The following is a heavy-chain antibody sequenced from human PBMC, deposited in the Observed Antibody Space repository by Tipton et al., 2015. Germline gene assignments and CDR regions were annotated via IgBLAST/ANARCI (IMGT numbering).Heavy chain of an antibody. CDR1: GGTFSSYA. V-gene: IGHV1-69*15. D-gene: IGHD3-10*01. CDR2: IIPIFGTT. Sequence: VQSGAEVKKPGSSVKVSCKASGGTFSSYAIGWVRQAPGQGLEWMGTIIPIFGTTNYAQKFQGRVTITADESTSTAYMELSSLRSEDPAVYYCARDQCFGSGSLIGRFDYWGQGTLVTVSS. CDR3: ARDQCFGSGSLIGRFDY. J-gene: IGHJ4*02.